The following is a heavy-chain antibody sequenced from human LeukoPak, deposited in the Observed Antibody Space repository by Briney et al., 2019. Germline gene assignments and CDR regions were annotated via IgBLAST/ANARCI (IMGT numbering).Heavy chain of an antibody. CDR1: GGSISSSSYY. CDR3: ARQSREAGVVIYDP. CDR2: IYYSGST. Sequence: SETLSLTCTVSGGSISSSSYYWGWIRQPPGKGLEWIGSIYYSGSTYYNPSLKSRVTISVDTSKNQFSLKLSSVTAADTAVYCCARQSREAGVVIYDPWGQGTLVTVSS. J-gene: IGHJ5*02. D-gene: IGHD3-3*01. V-gene: IGHV4-39*01.